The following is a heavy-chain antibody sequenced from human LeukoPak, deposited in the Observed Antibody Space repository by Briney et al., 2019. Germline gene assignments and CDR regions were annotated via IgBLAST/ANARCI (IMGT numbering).Heavy chain of an antibody. Sequence: SETLSLTCAVYGGSFSGYYWSWIRQPPGKGLEWIGEINHSGSTNYNPSLKSRVTISVDTSKNQFSLKLSSVTAADTAVYYCAVTVETGSGEADYWGQGTLVTVSS. V-gene: IGHV4-34*01. CDR1: GGSFSGYY. CDR3: AVTVETGSGEADY. D-gene: IGHD4-11*01. J-gene: IGHJ4*02. CDR2: INHSGST.